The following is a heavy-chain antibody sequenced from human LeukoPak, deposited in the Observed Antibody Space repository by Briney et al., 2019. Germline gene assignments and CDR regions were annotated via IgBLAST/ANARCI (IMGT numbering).Heavy chain of an antibody. CDR1: GGSFSGYY. CDR3: ARSRGYYGSGSYLLYYYGMDV. D-gene: IGHD3-10*01. Sequence: SETLSLTCAVYGGSFSGYYWSWIRQPPGKGLEWIGEINHSGSTNYNPSLKSGVTISVDTSKNQFSLKLSSVTAADTAVYYCARSRGYYGSGSYLLYYYGMDVWGQGTTVTVSS. V-gene: IGHV4-34*01. J-gene: IGHJ6*02. CDR2: INHSGST.